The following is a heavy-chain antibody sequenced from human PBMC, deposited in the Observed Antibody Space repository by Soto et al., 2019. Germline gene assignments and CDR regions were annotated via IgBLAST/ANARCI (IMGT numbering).Heavy chain of an antibody. CDR1: GGTFSSYA. V-gene: IGHV1-69*06. D-gene: IGHD6-13*01. J-gene: IGHJ6*02. Sequence: SVKVSCKASGGTFSSYAISWVRQAPGQGLEWMGGIIPIFGTANYAQKFQGRVTITADKSTSTAYMGLSSLRSEDTAVYYCARRGGSSWYSYYYYYGMDVWGQGTTVTVSS. CDR3: ARRGGSSWYSYYYYYGMDV. CDR2: IIPIFGTA.